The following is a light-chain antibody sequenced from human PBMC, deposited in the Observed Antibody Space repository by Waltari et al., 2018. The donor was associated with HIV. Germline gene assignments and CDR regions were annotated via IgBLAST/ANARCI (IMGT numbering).Light chain of an antibody. J-gene: IGKJ1*01. CDR3: QQYNTSSPWT. CDR2: KAS. CDR1: QSISTW. V-gene: IGKV1-5*03. Sequence: DIQMTQSPSALSASVGDRITITCRASQSISTWLAWHQQKPGKAPKILVYKASSLESGVPPRVSGSGSETEFTLTINNLQPDDFATYYCQQYNTSSPWTFGQGTKVDI.